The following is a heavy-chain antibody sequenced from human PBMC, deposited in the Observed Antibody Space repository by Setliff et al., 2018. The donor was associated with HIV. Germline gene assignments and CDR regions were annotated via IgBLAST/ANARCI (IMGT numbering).Heavy chain of an antibody. Sequence: SETLSLTCTVSGGFISSSSYYWGWIRQPPGKGLEWIGSIYYSGGTYCNPSLKSRVTIFGDTSKNQLSLKLTSVTAADTAVYYCARVIWYSGSWFAFDIWGQGAMVTVSS. J-gene: IGHJ3*02. V-gene: IGHV4-39*01. CDR2: IYYSGGT. D-gene: IGHD6-13*01. CDR3: ARVIWYSGSWFAFDI. CDR1: GGFISSSSYY.